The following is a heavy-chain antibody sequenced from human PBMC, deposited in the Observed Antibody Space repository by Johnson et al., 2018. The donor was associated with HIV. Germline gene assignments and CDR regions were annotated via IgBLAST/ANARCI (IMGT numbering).Heavy chain of an antibody. J-gene: IGHJ3*02. CDR1: GFTFSSYA. Sequence: QVQLVESGGGVVQPGRSLRLSCAASGFTFSSYAMHWVRQAPGKGLEWVAVISYDGSNKYYADSVKGRFTISRDNSKNTLYLQMNSLRAEDTAVYYCARDGSVFGVVGFFDILGQGTMVTVSS. V-gene: IGHV3-30-3*01. CDR2: ISYDGSNK. D-gene: IGHD3-3*01. CDR3: ARDGSVFGVVGFFDI.